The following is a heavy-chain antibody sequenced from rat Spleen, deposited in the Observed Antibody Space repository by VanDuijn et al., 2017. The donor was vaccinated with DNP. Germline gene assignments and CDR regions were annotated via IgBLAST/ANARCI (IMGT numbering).Heavy chain of an antibody. V-gene: IGHV1-43*01. CDR2: INTGSGGS. CDR3: ARADTYYGYDYFDY. D-gene: IGHD1-6*01. J-gene: IGHJ2*01. Sequence: QVQLQQSGAELAKPGSSVKISCKASGYTFINYFIGWIKQTTGQGLEYIGYINTGSGGSKYNVKFKGKATLTVDKSSNTAFMQLSSLTPDDSAVYFCARADTYYGYDYFDYWGQGLMVTVSS. CDR1: GYTFINYF.